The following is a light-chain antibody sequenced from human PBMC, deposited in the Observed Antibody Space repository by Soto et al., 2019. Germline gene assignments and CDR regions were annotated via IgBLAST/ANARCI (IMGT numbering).Light chain of an antibody. J-gene: IGKJ1*01. V-gene: IGKV3D-15*01. CDR3: HSYDKWPPGT. CDR2: DAS. CDR1: QSVSSN. Sequence: EIVMTQSPATASAIPVEIATLPRRRSQSVSSNLAWYQQKPGEAPRLLIFDASARAVDIPGRFSGSVSGTEFTLTISSLQPEDFAVYFCHSYDKWPPGTFGQGTKVDIK.